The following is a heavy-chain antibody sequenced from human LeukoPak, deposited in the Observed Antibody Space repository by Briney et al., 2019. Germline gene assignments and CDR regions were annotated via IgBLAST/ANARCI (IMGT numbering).Heavy chain of an antibody. CDR3: ARGEVYSSLDY. Sequence: GGSLRLSCAASGFTFSNAWMSWIRQAPGKGLEWVSYISSSGSTIYYADSVKGRFTISRDNAKNSLYLQMNSLRAEDTAVYYCARGEVYSSLDYWGQGTLVTVSS. V-gene: IGHV3-11*01. J-gene: IGHJ4*02. D-gene: IGHD6-13*01. CDR2: ISSSGSTI. CDR1: GFTFSNAW.